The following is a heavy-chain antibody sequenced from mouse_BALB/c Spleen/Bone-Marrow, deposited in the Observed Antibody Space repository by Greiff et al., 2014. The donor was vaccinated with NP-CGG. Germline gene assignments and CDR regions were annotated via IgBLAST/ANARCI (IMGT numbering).Heavy chain of an antibody. Sequence: VQRVESGPELVKPGASVKISCEASGYSFTSYYIHWVKQRPGQGLEWIGWIFPGSGNIKYDEKFKGEATLTADTSSSTAYMRLSSLTSEDSAVYFCARRGNWGYAMDYWGQGTSVTVSS. J-gene: IGHJ4*01. CDR2: IFPGSGNI. CDR1: GYSFTSYY. V-gene: IGHV1-66*01. D-gene: IGHD2-1*01. CDR3: ARRGNWGYAMDY.